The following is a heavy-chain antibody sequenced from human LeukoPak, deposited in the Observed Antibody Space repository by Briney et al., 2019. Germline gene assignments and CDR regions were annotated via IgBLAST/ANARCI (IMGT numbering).Heavy chain of an antibody. CDR3: ARGGMMVTRHLDY. CDR2: ISWNSGTI. D-gene: IGHD2-21*02. V-gene: IGHV3-9*01. J-gene: IGHJ4*02. Sequence: GGSLRLSCAASGFTFDDYAMHWVRQAPGKGLEWVSGISWNSGTINYADSVRGRFTISRDNAKNTLYLQMNSLRAEDTAVYYCARGGMMVTRHLDYWGQGTLVTVSS. CDR1: GFTFDDYA.